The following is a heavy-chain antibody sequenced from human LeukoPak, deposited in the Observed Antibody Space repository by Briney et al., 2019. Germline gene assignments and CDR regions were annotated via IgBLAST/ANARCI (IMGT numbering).Heavy chain of an antibody. CDR3: ARVNPYYNSSGTLDY. Sequence: SETLSRTCTVAGGSISSYYWGWIRQRAGKGLEWIGRIYPSGSTNYNPSLKSRVTMSVDTPKNQFSLKLSSVTAADTAVYYCARVNPYYNSSGTLDYWGQGTLVTVSS. D-gene: IGHD3-22*01. CDR2: IYPSGST. J-gene: IGHJ4*02. V-gene: IGHV4-4*07. CDR1: GGSISSYY.